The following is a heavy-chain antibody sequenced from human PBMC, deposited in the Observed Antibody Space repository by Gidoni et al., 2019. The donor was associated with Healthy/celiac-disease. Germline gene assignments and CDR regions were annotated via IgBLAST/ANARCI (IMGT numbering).Heavy chain of an antibody. V-gene: IGHV3-21*01. D-gene: IGHD6-13*01. Sequence: EVQLVESGGGLVKPGGSLRLSCAASGFTFSSYSMNWVRQAPGKGLEWVSSISSSSSYIYYADSVKGRFTISRDNAKNSLYLQMNSLRAEDTAVYYCARRRSSSSIPFDYWGQGTLVTVSS. J-gene: IGHJ4*02. CDR1: GFTFSSYS. CDR2: ISSSSSYI. CDR3: ARRRSSSSIPFDY.